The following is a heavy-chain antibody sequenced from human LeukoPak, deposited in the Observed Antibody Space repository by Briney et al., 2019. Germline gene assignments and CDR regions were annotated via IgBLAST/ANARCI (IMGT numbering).Heavy chain of an antibody. CDR2: IYTSGST. CDR3: ARGDRPREIPPLIRKKNAFDI. Sequence: SETLSLTCTVSGGSISSYYWSWIRQPAGKGLEWIGRIYTSGSTNYNPSLKSRVTMSVDTSKNQFSLKLSSVTAADTAVYYCARGDRPREIPPLIRKKNAFDIWGQGTMVTVSS. J-gene: IGHJ3*02. D-gene: IGHD2-8*01. V-gene: IGHV4-4*07. CDR1: GGSISSYY.